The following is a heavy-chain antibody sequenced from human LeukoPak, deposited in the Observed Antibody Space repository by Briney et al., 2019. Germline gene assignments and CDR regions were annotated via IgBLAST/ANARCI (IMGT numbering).Heavy chain of an antibody. V-gene: IGHV1-69*05. CDR2: IIPIFGTA. Sequence: SVKVSCKASGGTFSSYAISWVRQAPGQGLERMGGIIPIFGTANYAQKFQGRVTITTDESTSTAYMELSSLRSEDTAVYYCARGVVSIAAAGPFDYWGQGTLVTVSS. CDR1: GGTFSSYA. CDR3: ARGVVSIAAAGPFDY. J-gene: IGHJ4*02. D-gene: IGHD6-13*01.